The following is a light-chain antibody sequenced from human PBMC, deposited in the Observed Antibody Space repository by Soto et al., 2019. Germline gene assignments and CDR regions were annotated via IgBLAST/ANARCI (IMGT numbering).Light chain of an antibody. CDR2: DAS. V-gene: IGKV1-5*01. Sequence: DVQMTQSPSTLSASVGDRVTITCRASQSVTSWLAWYQQKPGKAPKVLIYDASSLESGVPSMFSGSGSGTEFTLTISSLHPDDFATYYCPHYNSYPGTFGQGTKVEIK. J-gene: IGKJ1*01. CDR3: PHYNSYPGT. CDR1: QSVTSW.